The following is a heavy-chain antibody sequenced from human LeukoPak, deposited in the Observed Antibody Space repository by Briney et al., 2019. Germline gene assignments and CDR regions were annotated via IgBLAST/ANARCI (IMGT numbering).Heavy chain of an antibody. Sequence: SVKVSCKASGGTFSSYAISWVRQAPGQGLEWMGGIIPIFGTANYAQKFQGRVTITADESTSTAYMELSSLRSEDTAFYYCATAQGRYCAGGSCYSLQIDYWGQGTLVIVSS. CDR3: ATAQGRYCAGGSCYSLQIDY. D-gene: IGHD2-15*01. V-gene: IGHV1-69*13. CDR2: IIPIFGTA. J-gene: IGHJ4*02. CDR1: GGTFSSYA.